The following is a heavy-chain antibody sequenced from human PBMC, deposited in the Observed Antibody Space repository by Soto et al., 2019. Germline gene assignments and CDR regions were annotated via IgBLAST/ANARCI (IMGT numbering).Heavy chain of an antibody. J-gene: IGHJ5*02. CDR3: ARDPGIAAAGSWGTWFDP. V-gene: IGHV3-21*01. D-gene: IGHD6-13*01. Sequence: EVQLVESGGGLVKPGGSLRLSCAASGFTFSSYSMNWVRQAPGKGLEWVSSISSSSSYIYYADSVKGRFTISRDNAKNSLYLQMNSLRAEDTAVYYCARDPGIAAAGSWGTWFDPWGQGTLVTVSS. CDR1: GFTFSSYS. CDR2: ISSSSSYI.